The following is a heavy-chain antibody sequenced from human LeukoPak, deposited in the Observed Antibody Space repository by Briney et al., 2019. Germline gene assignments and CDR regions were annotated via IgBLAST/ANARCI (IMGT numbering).Heavy chain of an antibody. D-gene: IGHD1-26*01. Sequence: PGGSLRLSCAASGFTFSSYWMSWVRQAPGKGLEWVAIIKPDGGEKYYVDSVKGRFTISRDNAKNSLYLEVNSLRAEDTAVYYCARDTSTIVGPRFDYWGQGTLVTVSS. CDR2: IKPDGGEK. CDR1: GFTFSSYW. V-gene: IGHV3-7*01. J-gene: IGHJ4*02. CDR3: ARDTSTIVGPRFDY.